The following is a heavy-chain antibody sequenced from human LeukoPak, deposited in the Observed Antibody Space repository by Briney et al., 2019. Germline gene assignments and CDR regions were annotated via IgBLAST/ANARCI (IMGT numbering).Heavy chain of an antibody. CDR2: IYPGDSDT. J-gene: IGHJ4*02. D-gene: IGHD6-19*01. CDR3: VRHVHTSGWYPDY. CDR1: GYSFTTYW. Sequence: GESLKISCKGSGYSFTTYWIAWVRQMPGKGLECMGIIYPGDSDTRYSPSFQGQVTISVDKSISTAYLQWSGLKASDTAMYYCVRHVHTSGWYPDYWGQGTLVTVSS. V-gene: IGHV5-51*01.